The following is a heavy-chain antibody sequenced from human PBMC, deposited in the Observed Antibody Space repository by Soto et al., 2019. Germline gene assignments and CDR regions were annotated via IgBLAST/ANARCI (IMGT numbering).Heavy chain of an antibody. V-gene: IGHV4-61*01. Sequence: QVQLQESGPGLVKPSETLSLTCTVSGGSVSSDSFYWSWIRRPPGKGLEWIAHIFYTGSTNYNPSLKGRGPISIDTSKNQFSLKLSSVTAADTAVYYCARDAGIAVAGTFDHWGQGTLVTVSS. CDR2: IFYTGST. D-gene: IGHD6-19*01. J-gene: IGHJ4*02. CDR3: ARDAGIAVAGTFDH. CDR1: GGSVSSDSFY.